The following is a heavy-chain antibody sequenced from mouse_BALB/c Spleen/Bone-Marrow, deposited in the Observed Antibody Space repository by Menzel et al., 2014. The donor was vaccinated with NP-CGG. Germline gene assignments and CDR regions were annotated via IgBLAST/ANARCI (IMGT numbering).Heavy chain of an antibody. V-gene: IGHV5-17*02. D-gene: IGHD1-1*01. CDR2: ISSGSSTI. Sequence: DVHLVESGGGLVQPGWSRKLSCAASGFTFSSFGMHWVRQAPEKGLEWVAYISSGSSTIYYADTVMGRFTISRDNPKNTLFLQMTSLRSEDTAMYYCARSGSSSGYFDYWGQGTTLTVSS. J-gene: IGHJ2*01. CDR3: ARSGSSSGYFDY. CDR1: GFTFSSFG.